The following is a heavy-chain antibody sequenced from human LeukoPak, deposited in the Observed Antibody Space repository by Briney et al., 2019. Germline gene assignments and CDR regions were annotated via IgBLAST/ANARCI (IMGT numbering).Heavy chain of an antibody. CDR2: MNTKSGNT. CDR3: VAMLY. CDR1: GDTFSSDD. V-gene: IGHV1-8*02. Sequence: ASVKVSCKASGDTFSSDDISWVRQATGQGLEWMGWMNTKSGNTGYAQKLQGRVTMSMDTSITTAYMELTSLRSDDTAVYYCVAMLYWGQGTLVTVSS. D-gene: IGHD3-16*01. J-gene: IGHJ4*02.